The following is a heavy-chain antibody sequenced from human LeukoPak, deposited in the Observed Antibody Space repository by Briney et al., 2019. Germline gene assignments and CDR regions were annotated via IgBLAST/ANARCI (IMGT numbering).Heavy chain of an antibody. V-gene: IGHV4-38-2*01. D-gene: IGHD3-10*01. Sequence: SETLSLTCAVSGYSISSGYYWGWIRQPPGKGLEWIGSINHSGSTYYNPSLKSRDTISVDTYKNELSLKLSSVTAAYTAVYYCARLWFGVLLAFASSGQGAMFTVSS. J-gene: IGHJ3*02. CDR3: ARLWFGVLLAFAS. CDR2: INHSGST. CDR1: GYSISSGYY.